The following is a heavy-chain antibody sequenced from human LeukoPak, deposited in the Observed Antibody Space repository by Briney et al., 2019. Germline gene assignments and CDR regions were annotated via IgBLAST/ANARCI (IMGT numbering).Heavy chain of an antibody. CDR1: GGSISSYY. Sequence: SETLSLTCTVSGGSISSYYWSWIRQPPGTGLEWIGYIYYSGSTNYNPSLKSRVTISVDTSKNQFSLKLSSVTAADTAVYYCARRDYGVNSGEYFQHWGQGTLVTVSS. J-gene: IGHJ1*01. CDR3: ARRDYGVNSGEYFQH. D-gene: IGHD4-23*01. CDR2: IYYSGST. V-gene: IGHV4-59*08.